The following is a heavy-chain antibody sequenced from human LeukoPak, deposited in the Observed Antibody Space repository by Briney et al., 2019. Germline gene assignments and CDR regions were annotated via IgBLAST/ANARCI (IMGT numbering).Heavy chain of an antibody. CDR1: GYTFTSYD. CDR2: MNPNRGNT. J-gene: IGHJ6*02. Sequence: ASVKVSCKASGYTFTSYDINWVRQATGQGREWMGWMNPNRGNTGYAQKFRGRVTMTRNTSISTDYMELSSLRSEDTAVYYCARTGGVVREVYYYYYGMDVWGQGTTVTVSS. CDR3: ARTGGVVREVYYYYYGMDV. V-gene: IGHV1-8*01. D-gene: IGHD3-10*01.